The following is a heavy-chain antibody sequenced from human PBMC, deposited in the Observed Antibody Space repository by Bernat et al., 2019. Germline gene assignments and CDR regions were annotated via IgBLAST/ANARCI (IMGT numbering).Heavy chain of an antibody. J-gene: IGHJ6*02. V-gene: IGHV3-7*03. CDR1: GFTFGDYA. Sequence: EVQLVESGGGLVQPGRSLRLSCTASGFTFGDYAMSWVRQAPGRGLEWLANIKQDGSERNYVDSVKGRFTISRDNAENSLYLQMNNLRAEDTAVYYCATQPAATSTDVWGRGTTVTVYS. CDR3: ATQPAATSTDV. D-gene: IGHD2-2*01. CDR2: IKQDGSER.